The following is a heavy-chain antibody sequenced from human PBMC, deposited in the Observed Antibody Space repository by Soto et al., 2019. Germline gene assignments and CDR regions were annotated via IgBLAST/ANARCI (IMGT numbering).Heavy chain of an antibody. CDR2: ISYDGSNK. CDR3: AKDQLLRFLEWLPYYFDY. D-gene: IGHD3-3*01. J-gene: IGHJ4*02. V-gene: IGHV3-30*18. Sequence: GGSLRLSCAASGFTFSSYGMHWVRQAPGKGLEWVAVISYDGSNKYYADSVKGRFTISRDNSKNTLYLQMNSLRAEDTAVYYCAKDQLLRFLEWLPYYFDYWGQGTLVTVSS. CDR1: GFTFSSYG.